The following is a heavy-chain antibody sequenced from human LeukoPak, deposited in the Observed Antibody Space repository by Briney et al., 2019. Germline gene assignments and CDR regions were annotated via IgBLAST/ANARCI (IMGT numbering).Heavy chain of an antibody. J-gene: IGHJ4*02. V-gene: IGHV3-9*01. Sequence: GRSLRLSCAASGFTFDDYAMHWVRHAPGKGLEWVSGISWNSGSIGYADSVKGRFTISRDNSKNTLYLQMNSLRAEDTAVYYCTTNTVKAYFDYWGQGTLVTVSS. D-gene: IGHD4-17*01. CDR3: TTNTVKAYFDY. CDR2: ISWNSGSI. CDR1: GFTFDDYA.